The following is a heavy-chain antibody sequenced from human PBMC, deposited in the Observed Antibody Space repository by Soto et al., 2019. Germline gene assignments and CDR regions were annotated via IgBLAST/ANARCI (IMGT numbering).Heavy chain of an antibody. Sequence: QVQLQESGPGLVKPSGTLSLACAVFGASISDDNWWSCVRQPSGDGLEWIGEIYRRGTTNYNSSLESRVTISMDKSRNQISLKLSSVAAADSAIYYYARHVGVPGTRGFDYWGQCTLVTVSS. V-gene: IGHV4-4*02. D-gene: IGHD6-19*01. CDR3: ARHVGVPGTRGFDY. CDR1: GASISDDNW. CDR2: IYRRGTT. J-gene: IGHJ4*02.